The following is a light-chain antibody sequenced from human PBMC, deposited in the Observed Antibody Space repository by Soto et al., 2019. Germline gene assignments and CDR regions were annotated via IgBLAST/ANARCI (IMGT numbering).Light chain of an antibody. J-gene: IGKJ4*01. CDR1: QSISRY. CDR3: QQNYDALHLT. CDR2: AAS. Sequence: DIQMTQSPSSLSASVGDRVTLTCRARQSISRYLNWYQQKPGKAPKLLISAASSMQSGVPSRYSGSGSGTEFTLTISSLQPEDFATYYCQQNYDALHLTFGGGTKVEIK. V-gene: IGKV1-39*01.